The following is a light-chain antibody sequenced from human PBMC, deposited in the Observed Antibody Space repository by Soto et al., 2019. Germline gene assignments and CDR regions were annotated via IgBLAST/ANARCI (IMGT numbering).Light chain of an antibody. J-gene: IGLJ2*01. CDR2: DVS. CDR3: SSYTTTSTVV. V-gene: IGLV2-14*03. CDR1: SSDVGRYNY. Sequence: HSALTQPASVSGSPGQSITISCTGTSSDVGRYNYVSWYQQHPGKAPKLMIYDVSQRPSGVSNRFSGSKSGNTASLTISGLQADDEADYYCSSYTTTSTVVFGGGTKLTVL.